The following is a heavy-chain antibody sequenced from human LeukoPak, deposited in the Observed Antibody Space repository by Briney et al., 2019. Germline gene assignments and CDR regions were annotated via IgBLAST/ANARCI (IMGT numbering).Heavy chain of an antibody. CDR3: ARGRRLYSYGSVSDY. D-gene: IGHD5-18*01. Sequence: PSETLSLTCTVSGGSISSYYWSWIRQPPGKGLEWIGYIYTSGSTNYNPSLKSRVTISVDTSKNQFSLKLSSVTAADTAVYYCARGRRLYSYGSVSDYWGQGTLVTVSS. J-gene: IGHJ4*02. CDR2: IYTSGST. V-gene: IGHV4-4*09. CDR1: GGSISSYY.